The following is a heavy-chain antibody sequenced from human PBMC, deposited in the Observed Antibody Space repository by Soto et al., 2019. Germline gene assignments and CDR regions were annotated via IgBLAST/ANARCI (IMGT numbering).Heavy chain of an antibody. Sequence: ASVKVSCKASGYTFTNYGISWVRQAPLQGLEWMGWSSAYNGNTNHADNLQGRVTMTTDTSTSTAYMELRSLRSDDTAVYYCARAPLYDSSNCRWFDPWGQGTLVTVSS. V-gene: IGHV1-18*01. D-gene: IGHD3-22*01. CDR2: SSAYNGNT. J-gene: IGHJ5*02. CDR3: ARAPLYDSSNCRWFDP. CDR1: GYTFTNYG.